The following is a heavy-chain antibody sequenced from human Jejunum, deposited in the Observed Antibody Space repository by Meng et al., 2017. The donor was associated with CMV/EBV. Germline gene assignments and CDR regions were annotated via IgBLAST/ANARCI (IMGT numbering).Heavy chain of an antibody. CDR2: IIVIFGTP. D-gene: IGHD3-10*01. Sequence: CKTSGNTFDSNTSAWVRQAPGQGLEWLGGIIVIFGTPNYAQNFQGRVTITTDEAASTTYMEMNNLRSEDTAVYFCARGPSYYDIIYWGPGTLVTVSS. CDR1: GNTFDSNT. CDR3: ARGPSYYDIIY. V-gene: IGHV1-69*05. J-gene: IGHJ4*02.